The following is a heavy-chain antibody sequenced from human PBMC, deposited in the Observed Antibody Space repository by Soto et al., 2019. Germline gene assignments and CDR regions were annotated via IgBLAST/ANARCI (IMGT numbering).Heavy chain of an antibody. J-gene: IGHJ6*02. V-gene: IGHV4-61*01. CDR2: IYYSGST. D-gene: IGHD6-13*01. CDR1: GGSVSSGSYY. Sequence: PSETLSLTCTVSGGSVSSGSYYWSWIRQPPGKGLEWIGYIYYSGSTNYNPSLKSRVTISVDTSKNQFSLKLSSVTAADTAVYYCARGLRGSSSWYARDYYYGMDVWGQGTTVTVS. CDR3: ARGLRGSSSWYARDYYYGMDV.